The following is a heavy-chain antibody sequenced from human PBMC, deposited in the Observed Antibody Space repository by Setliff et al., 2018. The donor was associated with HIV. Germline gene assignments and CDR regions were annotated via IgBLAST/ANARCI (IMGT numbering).Heavy chain of an antibody. D-gene: IGHD3-10*01. CDR2: ISYDGSNK. Sequence: PGGSLRLSCAASGFTFSSYAMHWVRQAPGKGLEWVAVISYDGSNKYYADSVKGRFVISREKSKSTLYLQMNSLRAEDTAVYYCAKKTAAYTSGSWLHYWGQGTLVTVSS. J-gene: IGHJ4*02. V-gene: IGHV3-30-3*02. CDR3: AKKTAAYTSGSWLHY. CDR1: GFTFSSYA.